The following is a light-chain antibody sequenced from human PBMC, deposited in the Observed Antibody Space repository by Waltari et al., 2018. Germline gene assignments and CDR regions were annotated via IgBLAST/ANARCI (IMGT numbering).Light chain of an antibody. Sequence: DIQMTQSPSSLSASVGDRVTITCQASQDVRSYLNWYQQKPGKVPNLLIYDASNLETGVQPRFSGGGSGRDFTLTISSLQPEDIGTYYCQHYHIFPYSFGPGTTVDMK. J-gene: IGKJ3*01. CDR3: QHYHIFPYS. V-gene: IGKV1-33*01. CDR1: QDVRSY. CDR2: DAS.